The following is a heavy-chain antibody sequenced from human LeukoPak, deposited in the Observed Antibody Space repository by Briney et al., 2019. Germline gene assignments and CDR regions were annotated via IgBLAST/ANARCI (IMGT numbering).Heavy chain of an antibody. CDR3: ARGTWIQLWFSAFDI. V-gene: IGHV3-30*02. J-gene: IGHJ3*02. D-gene: IGHD5-18*01. CDR1: GFTFSSYG. CDR2: IRYDGSNK. Sequence: GGSLRLSCAASGFTFSSYGMHWVRQAPGKGLEWVAFIRYDGSNKYYADSVKGRFTISRDNSKNTLYLQMNSLRAEDTAVYYCARGTWIQLWFSAFDIWGQGTMVTVSS.